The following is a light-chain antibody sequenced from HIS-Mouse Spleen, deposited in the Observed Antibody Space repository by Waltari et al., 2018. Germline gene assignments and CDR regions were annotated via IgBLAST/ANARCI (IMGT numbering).Light chain of an antibody. CDR2: DNN. Sequence: QSVLTQPPSVSAAPGQKVTISCSGSSSNIGNNYVPWYQQLPGTAPKLLIYDNNKRTSGITDRFSGSKSGTSATLGITGLQTGDEADYYCGTWDSSLSAVVFGGGTKLTVL. V-gene: IGLV1-51*01. CDR1: SSNIGNNY. CDR3: GTWDSSLSAVV. J-gene: IGLJ3*02.